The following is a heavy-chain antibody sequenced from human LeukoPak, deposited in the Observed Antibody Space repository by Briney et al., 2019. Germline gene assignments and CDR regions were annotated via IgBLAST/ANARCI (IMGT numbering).Heavy chain of an antibody. J-gene: IGHJ6*03. CDR3: ARAITIFDYYYMDV. CDR1: GDTFTTYD. V-gene: IGHV1-8*01. CDR2: MNPKSDNT. D-gene: IGHD3-3*01. Sequence: ASVKVSCNISGDTFTTYDINWVRQAPGQGLEWMGWMNPKSDNTVYAQKFQGLLALTRDISISTAYMELSSLRSEDTAVYFCARAITIFDYYYMDVWGKGTTVTVSS.